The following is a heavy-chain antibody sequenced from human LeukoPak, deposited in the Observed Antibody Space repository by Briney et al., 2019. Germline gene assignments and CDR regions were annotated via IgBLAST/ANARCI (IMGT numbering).Heavy chain of an antibody. CDR1: GGSFSGYY. J-gene: IGHJ3*02. CDR3: ARVSLRYSSDAFDI. CDR2: INHSGST. V-gene: IGHV4-34*01. D-gene: IGHD3-16*02. Sequence: SETLSLTCAVCGGSFSGYYWSWIRQPPGKGLEWIGEINHSGSTNYNPSLKSRVTISVDTSKNQFSLKLSSVTAADTAVYYCARVSLRYSSDAFDIWGQGTMVTVSS.